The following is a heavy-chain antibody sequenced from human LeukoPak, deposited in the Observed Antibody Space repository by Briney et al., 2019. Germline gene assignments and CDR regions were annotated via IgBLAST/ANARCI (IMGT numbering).Heavy chain of an antibody. CDR2: TTNGGSTI. Sequence: PGGSLRLSCAASGFTFSDYNMNWVRQAPGKGLEGVSYTTNGGSTIHHADSVKGRFAISRDNAKKTLYLQMNSLRAEDTAVYYCARSIGLTGGGVDVWGQGTTVTVSS. D-gene: IGHD3-9*01. J-gene: IGHJ6*02. CDR3: ARSIGLTGGGVDV. CDR1: GFTFSDYN. V-gene: IGHV3-11*01.